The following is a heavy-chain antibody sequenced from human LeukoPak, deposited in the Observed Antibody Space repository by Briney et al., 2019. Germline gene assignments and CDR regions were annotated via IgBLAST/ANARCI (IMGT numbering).Heavy chain of an antibody. CDR2: ISSSSSYI. Sequence: GGSLRLSCAASRLTFSSYAMSWVRQAPGKGLEWVSSISSSSSYIYYADSVKGRFTISRDNAKNSLYLQMNSLRAEDTAVYYCAAIDYWGQGTLVTVSP. CDR3: AAIDY. J-gene: IGHJ4*02. V-gene: IGHV3-21*01. CDR1: RLTFSSYA.